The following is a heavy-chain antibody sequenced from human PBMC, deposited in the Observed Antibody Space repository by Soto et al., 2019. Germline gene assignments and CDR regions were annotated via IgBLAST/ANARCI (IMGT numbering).Heavy chain of an antibody. D-gene: IGHD4-17*01. J-gene: IGHJ6*02. V-gene: IGHV3-33*01. Sequence: QVQLVESGGGVVQPGRSLRLSCAASGFTFSSYGMHWVRQATGKGLEWVAVIWYDGSNKYYADSVKGRFTISRDNSKNSMYLQMDSLRAEDTAVYYCARDNRRYGDYVDYYYGMDVWGQGTTVTVSS. CDR2: IWYDGSNK. CDR1: GFTFSSYG. CDR3: ARDNRRYGDYVDYYYGMDV.